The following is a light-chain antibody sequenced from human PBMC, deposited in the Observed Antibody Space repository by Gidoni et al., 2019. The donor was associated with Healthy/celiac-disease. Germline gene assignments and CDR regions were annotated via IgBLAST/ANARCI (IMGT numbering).Light chain of an antibody. Sequence: IVLTQSPATLSLSPGERATLTCRASQSVSSYLAWYQQKPGQAPRLLIYDASNRATGTPARFSGSGSGTDFTLTIRSLEPEDFAVYYCQQRSNWPITFGQGTRLEIK. J-gene: IGKJ5*01. CDR2: DAS. CDR1: QSVSSY. V-gene: IGKV3-11*01. CDR3: QQRSNWPIT.